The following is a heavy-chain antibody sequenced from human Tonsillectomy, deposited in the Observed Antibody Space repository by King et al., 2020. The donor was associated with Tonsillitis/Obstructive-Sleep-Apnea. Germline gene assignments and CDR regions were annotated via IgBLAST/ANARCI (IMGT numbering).Heavy chain of an antibody. CDR3: ARGGIGYDFAFDI. D-gene: IGHD5-12*01. Sequence: VQLVQSGAEVKEPGESLRISCKGSVYSFASYWINWVRQMPGKGLEWMGKIDPSDSYAIYSPSFQGHVTFSVDKSISTAHLQWSSLRASDNAMYYCARGGIGYDFAFDIWGQGTMVTVSS. CDR1: VYSFASYW. CDR2: IDPSDSYA. J-gene: IGHJ3*02. V-gene: IGHV5-10-1*01.